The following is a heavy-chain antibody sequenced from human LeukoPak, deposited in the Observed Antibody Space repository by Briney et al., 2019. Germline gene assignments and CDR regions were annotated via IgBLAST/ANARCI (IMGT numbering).Heavy chain of an antibody. Sequence: PSETLSLTCTVSGYSISSGYYWGWIRQPPGKGLEWIGEINHSGSTNYNPSLKSRVTISVDTSKNQFSLKLSSVTAADTAVYYCAREPRSGYSYGYSPLYYFDYWGQGTLVTVSS. J-gene: IGHJ4*02. CDR2: INHSGST. CDR3: AREPRSGYSYGYSPLYYFDY. V-gene: IGHV4-38-2*02. D-gene: IGHD5-18*01. CDR1: GYSISSGYY.